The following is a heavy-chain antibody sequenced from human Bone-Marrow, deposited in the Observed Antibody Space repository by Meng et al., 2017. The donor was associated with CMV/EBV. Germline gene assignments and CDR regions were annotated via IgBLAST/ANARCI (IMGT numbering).Heavy chain of an antibody. CDR2: ISSSGSTI. D-gene: IGHD4-23*01. CDR1: GFTFSSYE. V-gene: IGHV3-48*03. CDR3: ARGLRGRWAASAFDI. J-gene: IGHJ3*02. Sequence: GESRKISCAASGFTFSSYEMNWVRQAPGKGLEWVSYISSSGSTIYYADSVKGRFTISRDNAKNSLYLQMNSLRAEDTAVYYCARGLRGRWAASAFDIWGQGTMVTVSS.